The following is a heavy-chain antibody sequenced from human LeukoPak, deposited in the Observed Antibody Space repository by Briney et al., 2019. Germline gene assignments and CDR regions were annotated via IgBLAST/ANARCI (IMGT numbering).Heavy chain of an antibody. D-gene: IGHD3-22*01. CDR2: IYTSGST. V-gene: IGHV4-4*07. CDR1: GGSISGYY. J-gene: IGHJ4*02. Sequence: SETLSLTCTVSGGSISGYYWSWIRQPAGKGLEWMGRIYTSGSTNYNPSLRSRVSISVDKSKNQFSLILSSLTAADTAVYYCARGPDCSDSSGYFKYWGQGTLVTVSS. CDR3: ARGPDCSDSSGYFKY.